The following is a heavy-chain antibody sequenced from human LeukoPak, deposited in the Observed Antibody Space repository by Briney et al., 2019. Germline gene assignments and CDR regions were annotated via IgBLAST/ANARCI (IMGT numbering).Heavy chain of an antibody. J-gene: IGHJ4*02. V-gene: IGHV3-7*01. Sequence: GGSLRLSCAASGFTFSSYWMSWVRQAPGKGLEWVANIKQDGSEKYYVDSVKGRFTISRDNAKNSLYLQMNSLRAEDTAVYYCARGSTDYDILTGYDPFDYWGQGTLVTVSS. CDR1: GFTFSSYW. D-gene: IGHD3-9*01. CDR2: IKQDGSEK. CDR3: ARGSTDYDILTGYDPFDY.